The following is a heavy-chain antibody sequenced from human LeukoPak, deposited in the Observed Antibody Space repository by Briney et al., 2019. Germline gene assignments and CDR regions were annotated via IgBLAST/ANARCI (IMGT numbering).Heavy chain of an antibody. CDR1: GFTVSSTY. V-gene: IGHV3-53*01. J-gene: IGHJ4*01. CDR3: ARDRYFDF. CDR2: INGGEGP. Sequence: GGSLRLSCAASGFTVSSTYMSWVRQAPGKGLEWVSLINGGEGPYYADSVKGRFTTSTDNSKNTLSLQMTSLRAEDTAMYYCARDRYFDFWGQGTLVTVSS.